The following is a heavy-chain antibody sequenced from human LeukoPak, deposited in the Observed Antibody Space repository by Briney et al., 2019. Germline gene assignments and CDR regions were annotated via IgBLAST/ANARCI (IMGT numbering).Heavy chain of an antibody. J-gene: IGHJ4*02. D-gene: IGHD1-26*01. CDR3: ARDWRTTRLGATRPVISYY. CDR2: INPSGGST. CDR1: GYTFTSYY. Sequence: ASVKVSCKASGYTFTSYYMHCVRQAPGQGLEWMGIINPSGGSTSYAHKFQGRVTMTRDTSTSTVYMELSRLRADDTAVYYCARDWRTTRLGATRPVISYYWGQGTLVTVSS. V-gene: IGHV1-46*01.